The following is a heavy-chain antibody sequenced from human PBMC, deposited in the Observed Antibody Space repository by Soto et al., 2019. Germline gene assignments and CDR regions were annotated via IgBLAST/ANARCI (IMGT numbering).Heavy chain of an antibody. CDR1: GFTFSTYA. J-gene: IGHJ4*02. Sequence: EVQLLESGGGLVQPGGSLRLSCAASGFTFSTYAMIWVRQAPGKGLEWVSAISGSGDSTYYADSVKGRFTISRDNSKNTLYLQLNTLRADDTAVYYCAKDKPGTTSFDYWGQGTLVTVSS. D-gene: IGHD1-1*01. CDR2: ISGSGDST. CDR3: AKDKPGTTSFDY. V-gene: IGHV3-23*01.